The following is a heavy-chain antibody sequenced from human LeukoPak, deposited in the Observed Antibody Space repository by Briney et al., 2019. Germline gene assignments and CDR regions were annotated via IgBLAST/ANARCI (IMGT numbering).Heavy chain of an antibody. Sequence: GGSLRLSCAASGFTFSNYAMSWVRQAPGKGLEWVSTISASGGSTYYADSVKGRFTISRDNSKNTLYLQMNSLRAEDTAVYYCAGYCSSTSCYDRVDYWGQGTLVTVSS. CDR3: AGYCSSTSCYDRVDY. V-gene: IGHV3-23*01. CDR1: GFTFSNYA. D-gene: IGHD2-2*01. J-gene: IGHJ4*02. CDR2: ISASGGST.